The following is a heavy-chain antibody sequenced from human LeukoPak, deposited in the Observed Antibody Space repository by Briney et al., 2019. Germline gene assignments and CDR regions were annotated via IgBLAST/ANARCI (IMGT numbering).Heavy chain of an antibody. J-gene: IGHJ3*02. CDR2: INPNSGGT. D-gene: IGHD3-10*01. V-gene: IGHV1-2*02. CDR3: ARSQYPAYYYGSGSCSDI. Sequence: VASVKVSCKASGYTFTGYYMHWVRQAPGQGLEWMGWINPNSGGTNYAQKFQGRVTMTRDTSISTAYMELSRLRSDDTAVYYCARSQYPAYYYGSGSCSDIWGQGTMVTVSS. CDR1: GYTFTGYY.